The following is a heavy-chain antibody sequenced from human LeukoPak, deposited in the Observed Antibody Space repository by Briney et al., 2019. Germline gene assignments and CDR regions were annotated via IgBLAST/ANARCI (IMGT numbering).Heavy chain of an antibody. J-gene: IGHJ6*02. D-gene: IGHD2-15*01. V-gene: IGHV3-48*03. CDR1: GFTFSSYE. CDR2: ISSSGDLV. Sequence: GGSLRLSCAASGFTFSSYEMNWVRQAPRKGLEWVSYISSSGDLVYYADSVRGRFTISRDNAKNSLYLQMNSLRAEDTAMYYCARDQHKYCSGGSCYYYGMDVWGQGTTVTVSS. CDR3: ARDQHKYCSGGSCYYYGMDV.